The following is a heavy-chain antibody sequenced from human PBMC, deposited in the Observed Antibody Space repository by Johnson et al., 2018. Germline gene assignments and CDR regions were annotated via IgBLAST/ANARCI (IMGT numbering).Heavy chain of an antibody. J-gene: IGHJ6*03. CDR3: AAARLPLFYYYYYMDV. D-gene: IGHD2-15*01. CDR1: GFTFSSYG. V-gene: IGHV3-30*03. CDR2: ISYDGSNK. Sequence: VQLVESGGGVVQPGRSLRLSCAASGFTFSSYGMHWVRQAPGKGLEWVAVISYDGSNKYYADSVKGRFTISRDNSKNTLYLQMNSLGAEDTAVYYCAAARLPLFYYYYYMDVWGKGTTVTVSS.